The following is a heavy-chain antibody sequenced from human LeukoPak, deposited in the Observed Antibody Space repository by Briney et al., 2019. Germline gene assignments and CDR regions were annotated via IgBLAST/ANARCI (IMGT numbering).Heavy chain of an antibody. CDR2: IYYSGST. V-gene: IGHV4-59*01. CDR3: ARTYSGSYTGAYYFDY. J-gene: IGHJ4*02. Sequence: SETLSLTCTVSGGSISSYYWSWIRQPPGKGLEWIGYIYYSGSTNYNPSLKSRVTISVDTSKNQFSLKLSSVTAGDTAVYYCARTYSGSYTGAYYFDYWGQGTLVTVSS. CDR1: GGSISSYY. D-gene: IGHD1-26*01.